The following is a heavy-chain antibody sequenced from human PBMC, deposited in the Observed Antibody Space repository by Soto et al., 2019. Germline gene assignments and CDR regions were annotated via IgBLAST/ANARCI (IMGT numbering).Heavy chain of an antibody. CDR3: ARPNYYDSSGYYVN. V-gene: IGHV4-39*01. J-gene: IGHJ4*02. D-gene: IGHD3-22*01. Sequence: QLQLQESGPGLVKPSETLSLTCTVSGGSISSSSYYWGWIRQPPGKGLEWIGSFYYSGSTYYNPSLKSRVTISVDTSKNQFSLKLSSVTAADTAVYYCARPNYYDSSGYYVNWGQGTLVTVSS. CDR2: FYYSGST. CDR1: GGSISSSSYY.